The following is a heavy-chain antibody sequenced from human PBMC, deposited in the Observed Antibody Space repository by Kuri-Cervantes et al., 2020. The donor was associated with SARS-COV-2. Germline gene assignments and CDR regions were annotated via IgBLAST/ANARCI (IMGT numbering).Heavy chain of an antibody. J-gene: IGHJ6*02. Sequence: GSLRLSCTVSGGPISSYYWSRIRQPPGKGLEWIGYIYYSGSTNYNPSLKSRVTISVDTSKNQFSLKLSSVTAADTAVYYCARDAVVPAAMSYYYGMDVWGQGTTVTVSS. CDR1: GGPISSYY. V-gene: IGHV4-59*01. CDR2: IYYSGST. D-gene: IGHD2-2*01. CDR3: ARDAVVPAAMSYYYGMDV.